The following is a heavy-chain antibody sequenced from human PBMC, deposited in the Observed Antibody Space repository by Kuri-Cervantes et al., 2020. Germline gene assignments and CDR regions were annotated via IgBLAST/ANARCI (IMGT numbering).Heavy chain of an antibody. CDR3: TTARYSGYGPRRRYYYYMDV. J-gene: IGHJ6*03. V-gene: IGHV3-30*02. CDR2: RRYDGSNK. D-gene: IGHD5-12*01. Sequence: GESLKISCAASGFTFSSYGMHWVRQAPGKGLEWVAFRRYDGSNKYYADSVKGRFTISRDNSKNTLYLQMNSLKTEDTAVYYCTTARYSGYGPRRRYYYYMDVWGKGTTVTVSS. CDR1: GFTFSSYG.